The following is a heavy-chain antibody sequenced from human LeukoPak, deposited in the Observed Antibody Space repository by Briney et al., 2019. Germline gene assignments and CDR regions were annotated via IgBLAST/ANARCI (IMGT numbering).Heavy chain of an antibody. D-gene: IGHD2-2*01. CDR3: AKGRFIVVVPAARGGDYVFDY. CDR1: GFTFSSYA. Sequence: GGSLRLSCAASGFTFSSYAMSWVRQAPGKGLGWVSAISGSGGSTYYADSVKGRFTISRDNSKNKLYLQMNSLRAEDTAVYYCAKGRFIVVVPAARGGDYVFDYWGQGTLVTVSS. J-gene: IGHJ4*02. CDR2: ISGSGGST. V-gene: IGHV3-23*01.